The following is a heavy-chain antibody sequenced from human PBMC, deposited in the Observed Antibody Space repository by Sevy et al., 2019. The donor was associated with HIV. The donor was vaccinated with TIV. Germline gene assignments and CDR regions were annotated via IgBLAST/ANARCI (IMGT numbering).Heavy chain of an antibody. D-gene: IGHD1-7*01. J-gene: IGHJ4*02. CDR3: ARRNYWNYADY. CDR2: IYYSGST. V-gene: IGHV4-39*01. Sequence: SETLSLTCTVSGGSISSSSYYWGWIRQPPGKGLEWIGSIYYSGSTYYNPSLKSRVTISVDTSKNQISLKLSSVTAADTAVYYCARRNYWNYADYWGQGTLVTVS. CDR1: GGSISSSSYY.